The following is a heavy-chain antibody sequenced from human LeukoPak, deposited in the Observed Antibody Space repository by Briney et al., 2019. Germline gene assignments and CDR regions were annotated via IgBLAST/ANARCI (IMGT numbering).Heavy chain of an antibody. CDR1: GFTFSSYA. CDR2: ISGSGGST. J-gene: IGHJ4*02. D-gene: IGHD3-22*01. CDR3: ARGGTETYYYDSSGYYYC. Sequence: HPGGSLRLSCAASGFTFSSYAMSWVRQAPGKGLEWVSAISGSGGSTYYADSVKGRFTISRDNSKNTLYLQMNSLRAEDTAVYYCARGGTETYYYDSSGYYYCWGQGTLVTVSS. V-gene: IGHV3-23*01.